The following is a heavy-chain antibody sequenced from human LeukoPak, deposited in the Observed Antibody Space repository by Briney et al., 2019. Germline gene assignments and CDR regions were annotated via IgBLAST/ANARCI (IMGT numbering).Heavy chain of an antibody. CDR2: INPSGGST. CDR1: GYTFTSYY. D-gene: IGHD3-9*01. Sequence: ASVKVSCKASGYTFTSYYMHWVRQAPGQGLEWMGIINPSGGSTSYAQKFQGRVTMTRDTSTSTVYVELSSLRSEDTAVYYCARESVPTICIDYWGQGTLVTVSS. J-gene: IGHJ4*02. V-gene: IGHV1-46*01. CDR3: ARESVPTICIDY.